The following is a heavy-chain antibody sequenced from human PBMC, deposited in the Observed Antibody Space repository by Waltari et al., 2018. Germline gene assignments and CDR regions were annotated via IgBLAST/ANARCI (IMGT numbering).Heavy chain of an antibody. CDR3: VRGGGTYGDWDY. J-gene: IGHJ4*02. V-gene: IGHV3-74*01. Sequence: EVPLVESGGGLVQPGGSLRLSCAASGFTFSGPWMHWVRQAPGKGLGGVSRINGDGRNTNYADSVKGRFTISRDNAKNTLYLQMNSLRAEDTAVYYCVRGGGTYGDWDYWGLGTLVTVSS. D-gene: IGHD4-17*01. CDR2: INGDGRNT. CDR1: GFTFSGPW.